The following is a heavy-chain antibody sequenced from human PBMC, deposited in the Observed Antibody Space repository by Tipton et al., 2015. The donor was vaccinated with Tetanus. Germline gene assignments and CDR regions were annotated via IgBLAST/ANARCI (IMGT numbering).Heavy chain of an antibody. J-gene: IGHJ4*02. V-gene: IGHV3-30*03. CDR2: ISFDGSRE. CDR1: GFTFSSYG. CDR3: ARDPNSSGWYPPYFVL. Sequence: SLRLSCAASGFTFSSYGMHWVRQAPGKGLEWVAVISFDGSREYYADSVKGRFTISRDNSKNTLFLQMSSLRPEDTALYFCARDPNSSGWYPPYFVLWGQGALVSVSS. D-gene: IGHD6-19*01.